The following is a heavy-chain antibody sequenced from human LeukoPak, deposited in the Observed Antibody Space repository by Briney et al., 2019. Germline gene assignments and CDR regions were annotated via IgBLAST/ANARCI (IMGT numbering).Heavy chain of an antibody. CDR2: ISTDNVDI. Sequence: ASVKVSCTAYGYTFINYAISWVRQAPGQGLEWMGWISTDNVDIKRAQKFRGRVTMTTDTSTNTAYMELRSLRSDDTAFYYCARITIFGVVDGPDYWGQGTLVTVSS. D-gene: IGHD3-3*01. CDR3: ARITIFGVVDGPDY. V-gene: IGHV1-18*01. CDR1: GYTFINYA. J-gene: IGHJ4*02.